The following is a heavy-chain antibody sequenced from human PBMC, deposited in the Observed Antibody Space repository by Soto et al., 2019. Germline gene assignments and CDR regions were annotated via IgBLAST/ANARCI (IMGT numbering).Heavy chain of an antibody. CDR2: INHSGST. J-gene: IGHJ4*02. D-gene: IGHD3-10*01. Sequence: QVQLQQWGAGLLKPSETLSLTCAVYGGSFSGYYWSWIRQPPGKGLEWIGEINHSGSTNYNPSLKSRVTISVDTSKNQFSLKLSSVTAGVTAVYYCARENYYGSGGFDYWGQGTLVIVSS. V-gene: IGHV4-34*01. CDR3: ARENYYGSGGFDY. CDR1: GGSFSGYY.